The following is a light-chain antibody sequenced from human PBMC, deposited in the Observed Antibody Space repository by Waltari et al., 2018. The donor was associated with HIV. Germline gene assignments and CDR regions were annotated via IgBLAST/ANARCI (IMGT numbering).Light chain of an antibody. CDR3: AAWDDSLNGLWV. J-gene: IGLJ3*02. CDR2: GNN. Sequence: QSVLTQPPSTSGTPGQRVTTSCSGSSFNIGRNTVNWYQHLTGTAPKLLIYGNNQRPSGVPDRFSGSKSSTSASLAISGLQSEDEADYYCAAWDDSLNGLWVFGGGTKLTVL. CDR1: SFNIGRNT. V-gene: IGLV1-44*01.